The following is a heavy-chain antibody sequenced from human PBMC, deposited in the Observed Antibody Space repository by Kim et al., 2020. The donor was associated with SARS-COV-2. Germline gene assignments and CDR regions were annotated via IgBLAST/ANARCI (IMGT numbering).Heavy chain of an antibody. Sequence: GGSLRLSCAASGFNVSSNHMSWVRQAPGKGLEWVSVIYRGGSTYYADSVKGRFTLSRDNSKNTLYLQMNSLTAEDKAVYYCARDSSFTCEVHFDHWGQG. CDR2: IYRGGST. D-gene: IGHD2-15*01. V-gene: IGHV3-53*01. J-gene: IGHJ4*02. CDR3: ARDSSFTCEVHFDH. CDR1: GFNVSSNH.